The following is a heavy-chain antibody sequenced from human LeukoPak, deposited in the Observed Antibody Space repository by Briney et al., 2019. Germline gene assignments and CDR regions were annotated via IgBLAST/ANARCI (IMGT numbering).Heavy chain of an antibody. CDR2: IYYSGST. J-gene: IGHJ6*03. V-gene: IGHV4-59*01. D-gene: IGHD5-18*01. CDR1: GGSFSGYY. Sequence: SETLSLTCAVSGGSFSGYYWSWIRQPPGKGLEWIGYIYYSGSTNYNPSLKSRATISVDTSKNQFSLKLSSVTAADTAVYYCARTTEGGYTYDYFYYYYMDVWGKGTTVTISS. CDR3: ARTTEGGYTYDYFYYYYMDV.